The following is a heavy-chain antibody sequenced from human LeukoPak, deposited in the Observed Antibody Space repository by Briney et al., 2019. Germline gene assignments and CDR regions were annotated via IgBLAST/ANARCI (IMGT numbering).Heavy chain of an antibody. CDR1: GGSISSYY. V-gene: IGHV4-59*01. CDR3: ARGKEWFLE. CDR2: ISHTGNT. Sequence: PSETLSLTCTVSGGSISSYYWTWIRQPPGKGLEWVEYISHTGNTNYNPSLKSRVTISVDTSKSQSSLKLSSVTAADTAVYYCARGKEWFLEWGQGTLVTVSS. D-gene: IGHD3/OR15-3a*01. J-gene: IGHJ4*02.